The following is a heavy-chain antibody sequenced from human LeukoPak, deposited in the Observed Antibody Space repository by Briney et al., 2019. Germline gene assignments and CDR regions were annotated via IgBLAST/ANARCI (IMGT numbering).Heavy chain of an antibody. CDR1: GFTISSYG. D-gene: IGHD5-18*01. V-gene: IGHV3-30*02. CDR2: IRYDESTK. CDR3: AKEDGDSYGIYYYSYMDV. Sequence: AESLRLSCTASGFTISSYGMHWVRQAPGKGLELVAFIRYDESTKYYADSVKGRFTISRDNSKNTLYLQMNSLRAEDTAVYYCAKEDGDSYGIYYYSYMDVWGKGTTVTVSS. J-gene: IGHJ6*03.